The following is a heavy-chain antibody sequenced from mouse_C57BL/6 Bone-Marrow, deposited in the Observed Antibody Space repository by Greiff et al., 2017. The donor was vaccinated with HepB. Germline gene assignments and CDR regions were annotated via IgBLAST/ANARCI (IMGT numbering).Heavy chain of an antibody. CDR2: IYPGSGST. CDR3: AREEDDGAWFAY. V-gene: IGHV1-55*01. CDR1: GYTFTSYW. J-gene: IGHJ3*01. Sequence: QVQLQQPGAELVKPGASVKMSCKASGYTFTSYWITWVKQRPGQGLEWIGDIYPGSGSTNYNEKFKSKATLTVDTSSSTAYMQLSSLTSEDSAVYYCAREEDDGAWFAYWGQGTLVTVSA.